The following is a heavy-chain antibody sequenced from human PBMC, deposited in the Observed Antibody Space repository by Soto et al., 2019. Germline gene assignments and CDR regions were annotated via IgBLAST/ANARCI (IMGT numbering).Heavy chain of an antibody. CDR3: ARGTILRSLDFEY. V-gene: IGHV1-3*01. D-gene: IGHD3-3*01. CDR1: GYTFTSYA. Sequence: GASVKVSCKASGYTFTSYAIHWVRQAPGQRPEWVAWINAGKGNTRYSQKFQGRVSISRDTSASTAYMQLSSLRPEDTAVYYCARGTILRSLDFEYWGQGTLVTVSS. J-gene: IGHJ4*02. CDR2: INAGKGNT.